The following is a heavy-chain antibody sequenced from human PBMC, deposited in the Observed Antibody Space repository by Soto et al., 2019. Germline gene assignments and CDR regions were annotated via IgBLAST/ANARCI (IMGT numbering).Heavy chain of an antibody. CDR1: GFTFSSYG. V-gene: IGHV3-30*18. CDR3: GKYSDYGDHRDWFDP. J-gene: IGHJ5*02. Sequence: GGSLRLSCTASGFTFSSYGVHWVRQAPGKGLEWVAVISYHGVNKYYADSVNGRFTISRDNSKNMVFLQMNSLRVEDTAVYYCGKYSDYGDHRDWFDPWGQGTLVTVSS. CDR2: ISYHGVNK. D-gene: IGHD4-17*01.